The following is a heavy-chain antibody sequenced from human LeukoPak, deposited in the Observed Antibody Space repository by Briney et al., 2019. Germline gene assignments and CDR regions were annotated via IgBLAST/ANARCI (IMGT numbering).Heavy chain of an antibody. CDR2: INHSGST. CDR1: GFTFSSYA. CDR3: ARGTLLWLPNY. V-gene: IGHV4-34*01. D-gene: IGHD2-21*01. J-gene: IGHJ4*02. Sequence: GSLRLSCAASGFTFSSYAMSWVRQAPGKGLEWIGEINHSGSTNYNPSLKSRVTISVDTSKNQFSLKLSSVTAADTAVYYCARGTLLWLPNYWGQGTLVTVSS.